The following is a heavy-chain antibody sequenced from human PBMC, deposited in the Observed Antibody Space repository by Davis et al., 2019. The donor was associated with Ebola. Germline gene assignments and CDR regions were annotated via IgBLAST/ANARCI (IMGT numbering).Heavy chain of an antibody. CDR2: IIPILGIA. D-gene: IGHD3-3*01. CDR3: ALAPNNFWSGYYNYYYYGMDV. Sequence: SVKVSCKASGGTFSSYAISWVRQAPGQGLEWMGRIIPILGIANYAQKFQGRVTITADKSTSTAYMELSSLRSEDTAVYYCALAPNNFWSGYYNYYYYGMDVWGQGTTVTVSS. CDR1: GGTFSSYA. J-gene: IGHJ6*02. V-gene: IGHV1-69*04.